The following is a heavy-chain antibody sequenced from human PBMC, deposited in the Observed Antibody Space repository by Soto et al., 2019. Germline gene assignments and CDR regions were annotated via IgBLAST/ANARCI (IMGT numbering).Heavy chain of an antibody. CDR3: AKDKGGVYQPRTYYYYYGMDV. V-gene: IGHV3-30*02. CDR2: IWYDGSNK. Sequence: GGSLRLSCAASGFTFSSYGMHWVRQAPGKGLEWVAVIWYDGSNKYYADSVKGRFTISRDNSKNTLYLQMNSLRAEDTAVYYCAKDKGGVYQPRTYYYYYGMDVWGQGTTVTV. J-gene: IGHJ6*02. CDR1: GFTFSSYG. D-gene: IGHD2-2*01.